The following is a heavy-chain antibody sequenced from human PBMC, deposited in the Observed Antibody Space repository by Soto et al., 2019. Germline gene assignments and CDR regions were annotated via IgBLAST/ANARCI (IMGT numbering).Heavy chain of an antibody. V-gene: IGHV1-69*08. CDR1: GDIFDSLT. J-gene: IGHJ6*03. Sequence: QVQLVQSGAEMKKPGSSVKVSCQASGDIFDSLTINWVRQAPGQGLEWMGRIIPVLGMANYAQKFQGRVTIIADKSTSTVYMELSSLTSEDTAVNYCARELGGYDYLYYYYYMDVWGEGTTVTVSS. CDR2: IIPVLGMA. D-gene: IGHD5-12*01. CDR3: ARELGGYDYLYYYYYMDV.